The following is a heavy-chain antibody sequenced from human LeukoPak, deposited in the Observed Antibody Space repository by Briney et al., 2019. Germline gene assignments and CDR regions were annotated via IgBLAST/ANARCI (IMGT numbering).Heavy chain of an antibody. V-gene: IGHV4-4*07. D-gene: IGHD2-15*01. CDR1: GGSITTYN. J-gene: IGHJ4*02. Sequence: SETLSLTCTVSGGSITTYNWSWIRQPAGKGLEWIGRIYTSGSTNYNPSLKSRVTISVDKSKNQFSLKLSSVTAADTAVYYCAAQRTYCSGGNCYQYYFDYWGQGTLVTVSS. CDR3: AAQRTYCSGGNCYQYYFDY. CDR2: IYTSGST.